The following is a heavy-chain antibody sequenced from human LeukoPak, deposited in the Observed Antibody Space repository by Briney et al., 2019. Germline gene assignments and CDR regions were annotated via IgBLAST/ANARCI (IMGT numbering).Heavy chain of an antibody. D-gene: IGHD2-15*01. CDR3: ARGSGVSCSGDSCNQLAY. V-gene: IGHV4-34*01. CDR1: GGSFSGYY. Sequence: PSETLSLTCAVYGGSFSGYYWSWIRQPPGKGLEWIGEINHSGSTNYNPSLKSRVTISVDTSKNQFSLKLSSVTAADTAVYYCARGSGVSCSGDSCNQLAYWGQGTLVTVSS. CDR2: INHSGST. J-gene: IGHJ4*02.